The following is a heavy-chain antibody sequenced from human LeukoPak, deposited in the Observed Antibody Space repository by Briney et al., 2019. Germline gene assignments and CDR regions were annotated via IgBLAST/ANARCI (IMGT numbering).Heavy chain of an antibody. CDR2: INHSGST. D-gene: IGHD3-22*01. Sequence: SETLSLTCAVYGGSFSGYYWGWIRQPPGKGLEWIGEINHSGSTNYIPSLKSRVTISVDTSKNQFSLRLRSVTAADTAVYYCARGEVYYFDSSGFHQPPDWGQGTLVIVSS. CDR3: ARGEVYYFDSSGFHQPPD. V-gene: IGHV4-34*01. CDR1: GGSFSGYY. J-gene: IGHJ4*02.